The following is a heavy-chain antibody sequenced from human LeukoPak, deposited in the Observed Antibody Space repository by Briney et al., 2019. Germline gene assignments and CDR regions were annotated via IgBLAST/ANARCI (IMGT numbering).Heavy chain of an antibody. CDR1: RYTFTGYY. Sequence: ASVKVSCKASRYTFTGYYMHWVRQAPGQGLEWMGWINPNSGGTNYAQKFQGRVTMTRDTSISTAYMELSRLRSDDTAVYYCATEDSGSYYFDYWGQGTLVTVSS. CDR3: ATEDSGSYYFDY. D-gene: IGHD1-26*01. J-gene: IGHJ4*02. V-gene: IGHV1-2*02. CDR2: INPNSGGT.